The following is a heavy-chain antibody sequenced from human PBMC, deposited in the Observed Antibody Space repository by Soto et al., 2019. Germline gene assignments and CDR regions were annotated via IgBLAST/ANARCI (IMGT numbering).Heavy chain of an antibody. Sequence: QVQLQESGPGLVKPSQTLSLTCTVSGGSISSGGYYWSWIRQHPGKGLEWIGYIYYRGSTYYNPSLKSRVTISVDTSKNQFSLKLSSVAAADTAVYYCARDSVDIVAKSDAFDIWGQGTMVTVSS. CDR1: GGSISSGGYY. CDR2: IYYRGST. J-gene: IGHJ3*02. CDR3: ARDSVDIVAKSDAFDI. D-gene: IGHD5-12*01. V-gene: IGHV4-31*03.